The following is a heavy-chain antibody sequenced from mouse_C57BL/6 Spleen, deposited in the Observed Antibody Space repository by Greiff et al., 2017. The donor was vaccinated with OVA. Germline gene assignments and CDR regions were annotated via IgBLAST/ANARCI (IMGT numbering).Heavy chain of an antibody. Sequence: VQLQQSGPVLVKPGASVKMSCKASGYTFTDYYMNWVKQSPGKSLEWIGVINPYNGGTSYNQKFKGKATLTVDKSSSTAYMELNSLTSEDSAVDYCARSYYDYDDGYYFDYWGQGTTLTVSS. CDR1: GYTFTDYY. CDR3: ARSYYDYDDGYYFDY. V-gene: IGHV1-19*01. D-gene: IGHD2-4*01. J-gene: IGHJ2*01. CDR2: INPYNGGT.